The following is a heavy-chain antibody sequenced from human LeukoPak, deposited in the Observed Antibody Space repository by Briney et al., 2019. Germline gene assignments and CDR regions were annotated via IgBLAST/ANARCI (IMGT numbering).Heavy chain of an antibody. CDR3: ARLRRNFDRTGYYYYYDY. CDR2: INPLASSI. D-gene: IGHD3-22*01. J-gene: IGHJ4*02. CDR1: GLIFSDYS. V-gene: IGHV3-21*01. Sequence: GGSLRLSCEASGLIFSDYSINWIRQAPGKGLEWVASINPLASSIYYADSVRGRFIISRDNAKRVVYLQMDSLRAEDTAFYFCARLRRNFDRTGYYYYYDYWGRGTLVTVSS.